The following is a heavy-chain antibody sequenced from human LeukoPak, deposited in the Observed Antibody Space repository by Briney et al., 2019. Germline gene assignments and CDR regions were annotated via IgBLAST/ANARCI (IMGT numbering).Heavy chain of an antibody. D-gene: IGHD6-13*01. V-gene: IGHV3-21*01. Sequence: PGGSLRLSRAASGFTFSSYSMNWVRQAPGKGLEWVSSISSSSSYIYYADSVKGRFTISRDNAKNSLYLQMNSLRAEDTAVYYCARGDSSSWYYHYYYYMDVWGKGTTVTVS. CDR3: ARGDSSSWYYHYYYYMDV. J-gene: IGHJ6*03. CDR1: GFTFSSYS. CDR2: ISSSSSYI.